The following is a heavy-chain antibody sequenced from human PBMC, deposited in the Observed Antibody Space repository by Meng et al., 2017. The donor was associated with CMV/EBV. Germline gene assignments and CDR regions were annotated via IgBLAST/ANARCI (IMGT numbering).Heavy chain of an antibody. CDR1: GYTFTSYD. D-gene: IGHD3-3*01. V-gene: IGHV1-8*03. J-gene: IGHJ6*02. CDR2: MNPNSGNT. Sequence: ASVKVSCKASGYTFTSYDINWVRQATGQGLKWMGWMNPNSGNTGYAQKFQGRVTITRNTSISTAYMELSSLRSEDTAVYYCARGHSTYYDFWSGYSIRLYYYYYGMDVWGQGTTVTVSS. CDR3: ARGHSTYYDFWSGYSIRLYYYYYGMDV.